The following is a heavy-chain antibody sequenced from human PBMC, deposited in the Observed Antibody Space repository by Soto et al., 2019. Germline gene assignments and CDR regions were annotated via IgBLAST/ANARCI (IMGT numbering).Heavy chain of an antibody. CDR2: IKQDGSEI. D-gene: IGHD2-2*01. J-gene: IGHJ4*02. Sequence: TFSSYWMSWVRQGPGKGPEWVANIKQDGSEIYYVDSVKGRFTISRDNAKSSLYLQMTSLRAEDTAVYHCAKSLSAIPGDSWGQGTLVTVSS. V-gene: IGHV3-7*05. CDR1: TFSSYW. CDR3: AKSLSAIPGDS.